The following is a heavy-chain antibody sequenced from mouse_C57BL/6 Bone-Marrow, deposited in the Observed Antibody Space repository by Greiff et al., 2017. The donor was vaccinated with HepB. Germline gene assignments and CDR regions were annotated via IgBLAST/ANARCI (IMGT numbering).Heavy chain of an antibody. J-gene: IGHJ1*03. D-gene: IGHD2-4*01. CDR3: ARPESYYDYDVGYFDV. Sequence: EVQLQESGGGLVQPGGSLKLSCAASGIDFSRYWMSWVRRAPGKGLEWIGEINPDSSTINYAPSLKDKFIISRDNAKNTLYLQMSKVRSEDTALYYCARPESYYDYDVGYFDVWGTGTTVTVSS. CDR2: INPDSSTI. CDR1: GIDFSRYW. V-gene: IGHV4-1*01.